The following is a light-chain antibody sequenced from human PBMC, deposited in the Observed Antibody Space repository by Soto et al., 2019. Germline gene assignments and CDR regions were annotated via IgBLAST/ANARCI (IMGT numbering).Light chain of an antibody. CDR3: QQYNSYPRA. CDR2: RAS. V-gene: IGKV1-5*03. Sequence: DIQMTQSPSTLSASVGDRVTITCRASQSINSWLAWYQQKPGRAPKLLIYRASSLESGVPSRFSGSESGTEFTLNISSLQPDDFATYYCQQYNSYPRAFGPGTKVDIK. CDR1: QSINSW. J-gene: IGKJ3*01.